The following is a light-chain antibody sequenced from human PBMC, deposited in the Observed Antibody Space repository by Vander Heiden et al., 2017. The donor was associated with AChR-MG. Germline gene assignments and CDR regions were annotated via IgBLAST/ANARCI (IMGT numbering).Light chain of an antibody. Sequence: DIQLTQSSSFLPASVGDRVTISCRASQHISSYLAWYQQKPGKAPKLLINPASTLQSGVPSRFSGSGYGTEFTLTISSLQPEDCAPYYCQQPNSYLPITSGQGTRLEIK. CDR2: PAS. V-gene: IGKV1-9*01. CDR3: QQPNSYLPIT. J-gene: IGKJ5*01. CDR1: QHISSY.